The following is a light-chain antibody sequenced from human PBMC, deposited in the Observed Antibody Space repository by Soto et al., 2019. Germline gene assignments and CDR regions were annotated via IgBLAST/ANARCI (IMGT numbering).Light chain of an antibody. CDR1: QSLSYW. Sequence: DIQMTQSPSTLSASVVDTVTITCRASQSLSYWLAWYQQKPGQAPKLLIRKASTLESGVPSRFSGSGSGTEFTLTISSLQPDDFATFYCQQYDRFPYTFGQGTKLEIK. CDR2: KAS. CDR3: QQYDRFPYT. V-gene: IGKV1-5*03. J-gene: IGKJ2*01.